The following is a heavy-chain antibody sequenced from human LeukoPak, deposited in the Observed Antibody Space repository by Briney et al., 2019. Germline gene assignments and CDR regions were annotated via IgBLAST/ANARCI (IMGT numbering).Heavy chain of an antibody. Sequence: GGSLRLSCAASGFTFKNFAMTWVRQAPGKELEWVSSITAGGGTLQYADSVKGRFSISRDNAKNSLYLQMNSLRAEDTAVYYCARDLVGAKGDWGQGTLVTVSS. CDR1: GFTFKNFA. CDR2: ITAGGGTL. J-gene: IGHJ4*02. V-gene: IGHV3-23*01. CDR3: ARDLVGAKGD. D-gene: IGHD1-26*01.